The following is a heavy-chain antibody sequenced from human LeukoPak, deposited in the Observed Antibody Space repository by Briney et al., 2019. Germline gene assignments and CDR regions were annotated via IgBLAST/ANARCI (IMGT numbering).Heavy chain of an antibody. CDR2: ISYDGSNK. CDR1: GFTFSSYA. J-gene: IGHJ4*02. CDR3: ARAAGGYSTSRFDY. D-gene: IGHD5-12*01. Sequence: GRSLRLSCAASGFTFSSYAMHWVRQAPGKGLEWVAVISYDGSNKYYADSVKGRFTISRDNSKNTLYLQMSSLRAEDTAVYYCARAAGGYSTSRFDYWGQGTLVTVSS. V-gene: IGHV3-30-3*01.